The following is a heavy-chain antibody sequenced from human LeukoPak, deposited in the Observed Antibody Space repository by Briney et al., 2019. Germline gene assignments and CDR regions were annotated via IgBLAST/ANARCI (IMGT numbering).Heavy chain of an antibody. Sequence: SETLSLTCTVSGGSVSSGSYYWSWIRQPPGKGLEWIGYIYYSGSTNYNPSLKSRVTISVDTSKNQFSLKLSSVTAADTAVYYCARVEVATLGVHWFDPWGQGTLVTVSS. D-gene: IGHD5-12*01. V-gene: IGHV4-61*01. CDR2: IYYSGST. CDR3: ARVEVATLGVHWFDP. J-gene: IGHJ5*02. CDR1: GGSVSSGSYY.